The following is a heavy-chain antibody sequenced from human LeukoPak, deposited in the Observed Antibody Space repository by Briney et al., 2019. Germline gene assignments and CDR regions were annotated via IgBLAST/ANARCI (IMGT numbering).Heavy chain of an antibody. D-gene: IGHD3-16*01. V-gene: IGHV3-53*01. CDR1: GFTVSGTH. CDR3: AKDEATSGGGLAS. CDR2: MYTGGTT. J-gene: IGHJ5*01. Sequence: PGGSLRLPCAASGFTVSGTHMSWVRQAPGKGLEWVSAMYTGGTTYYADSVTGRFIVSRDTSRNTLFLHMNSLRAEDTAVYYCAKDEATSGGGLASWGQGTLVIVSS.